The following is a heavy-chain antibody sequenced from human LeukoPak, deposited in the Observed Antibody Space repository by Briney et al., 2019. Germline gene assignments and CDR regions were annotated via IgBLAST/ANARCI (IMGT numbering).Heavy chain of an antibody. CDR1: GYTFTSYY. Sequence: GASVKVSCKASGYTFTSYYMHWVRQAPGQGLEWMGIINPSGGSTSYAQKFQGRVTMTRDTSTSTVYMELSSLRSEDTAVYYCARGYSSSWLLSGYYFDYWDQGTLVTVSS. CDR2: INPSGGST. J-gene: IGHJ4*02. V-gene: IGHV1-46*01. D-gene: IGHD6-13*01. CDR3: ARGYSSSWLLSGYYFDY.